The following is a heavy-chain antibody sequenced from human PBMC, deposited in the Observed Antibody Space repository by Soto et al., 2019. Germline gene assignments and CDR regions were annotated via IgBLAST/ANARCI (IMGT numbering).Heavy chain of an antibody. CDR2: ISAYNGNT. CDR1: GYTFTSYG. Sequence: VASVKVSCKASGYTFTSYGISWVRQAPGQGLEWMGWISAYNGNTNYAQKLQGRVTMTTDTSTSTAYMELRSLRSDDTAVYYCARDRPTAHTYSSSPGVDIWGQGTMVTVSS. V-gene: IGHV1-18*01. D-gene: IGHD6-13*01. J-gene: IGHJ3*02. CDR3: ARDRPTAHTYSSSPGVDI.